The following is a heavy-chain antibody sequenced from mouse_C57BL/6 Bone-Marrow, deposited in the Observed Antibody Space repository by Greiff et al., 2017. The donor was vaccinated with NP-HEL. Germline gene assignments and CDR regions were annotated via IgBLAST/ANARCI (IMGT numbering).Heavy chain of an antibody. CDR2: ISSGGSYT. J-gene: IGHJ2*01. CDR3: ARQGSSPDY. D-gene: IGHD1-1*01. CDR1: GFTFSSYG. V-gene: IGHV5-6*01. Sequence: VQLQQSGGDLVKPGGSLKLSCAASGFTFSSYGMSWVRQTPDKRLEWVATISSGGSYTYYPDSVKGRFTISRDNAKNTLYLQMSSLKSEDTAMYYCARQGSSPDYWGQGTTLTVSS.